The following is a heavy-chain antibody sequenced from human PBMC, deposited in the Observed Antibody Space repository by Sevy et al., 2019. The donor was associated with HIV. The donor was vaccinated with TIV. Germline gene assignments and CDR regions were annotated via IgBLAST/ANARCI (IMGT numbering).Heavy chain of an antibody. Sequence: ASVKVSCKASGYTFTSYGISWVRQAPGQGLEWMGWISAYNGNTNYAQKLQGRVTMTTDTSTSKAYMELRSLRSDDTAVYYCARVGETYYYGSGSYSDYYYYGMDVWGQGTTVTVSS. CDR2: ISAYNGNT. CDR1: GYTFTSYG. J-gene: IGHJ6*02. CDR3: ARVGETYYYGSGSYSDYYYYGMDV. V-gene: IGHV1-18*01. D-gene: IGHD3-10*01.